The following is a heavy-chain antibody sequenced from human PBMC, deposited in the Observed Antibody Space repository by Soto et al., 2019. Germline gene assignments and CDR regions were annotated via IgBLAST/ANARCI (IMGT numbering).Heavy chain of an antibody. CDR2: ARNKANSYTT. J-gene: IGHJ4*02. V-gene: IGHV3-72*01. CDR1: GFTFSDHY. Sequence: GSLRLSCAASGFTFSDHYMDWVRQAPGKGLEWVGRARNKANSYTTEYAASVEGRFTISRDDSKNSLYLQMTSLKTDDTAVYYCARVGPVAGVTFSYDYWGLGTLVTVSS. CDR3: ARVGPVAGVTFSYDY. D-gene: IGHD6-19*01.